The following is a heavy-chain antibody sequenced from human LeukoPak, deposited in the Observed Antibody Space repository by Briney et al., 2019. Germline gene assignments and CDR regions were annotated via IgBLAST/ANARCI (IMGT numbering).Heavy chain of an antibody. CDR1: GFTFNNAW. V-gene: IGHV3-15*01. CDR3: TTDPAEGSGFYSEYFAY. J-gene: IGHJ4*02. Sequence: GGSLRLSCAASGFTFNNAWMSWVRQAPGKGREGVSRIKSRNDGRTTDYAAPVEGRFSSLREDSKNTLYLQMKSLITDETAVYYCTTDPAEGSGFYSEYFAYWGQGTLVTVSS. D-gene: IGHD3-22*01. CDR2: IKSRNDGRTT.